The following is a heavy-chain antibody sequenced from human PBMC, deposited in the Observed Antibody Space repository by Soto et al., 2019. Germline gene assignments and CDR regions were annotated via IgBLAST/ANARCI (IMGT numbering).Heavy chain of an antibody. V-gene: IGHV3-33*01. J-gene: IGHJ4*02. D-gene: IGHD6-19*01. CDR2: IWYDGNNK. CDR1: GFTFSTYG. Sequence: GGSLRLSCATSGFTFSTYGMHWVRQAPGKGLEWVAVIWYDGNNKYYADSVKGRFTISRDNSENTLYLQLNSLRAEDTAVYYCARDEGRFIAVAGNFVYWGQGTLVTGSS. CDR3: ARDEGRFIAVAGNFVY.